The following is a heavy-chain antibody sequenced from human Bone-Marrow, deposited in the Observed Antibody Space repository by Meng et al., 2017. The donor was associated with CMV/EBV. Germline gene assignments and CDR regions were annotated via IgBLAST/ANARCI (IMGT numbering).Heavy chain of an antibody. CDR1: GFTFSSYG. J-gene: IGHJ4*02. CDR3: AKGGIGARRGYFDY. V-gene: IGHV3-33*06. Sequence: GESLKISCAASGFTFSSYGMHWVRQAPGKGLEWVAVIWCDGSNKYYADSVKGRFTISRDNSKNTLYLQMNSLRAEDTAVYYCAKGGIGARRGYFDYWGQGTLVTVSS. D-gene: IGHD6-6*01. CDR2: IWCDGSNK.